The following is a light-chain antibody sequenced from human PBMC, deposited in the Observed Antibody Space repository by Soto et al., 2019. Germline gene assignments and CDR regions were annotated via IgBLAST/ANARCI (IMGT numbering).Light chain of an antibody. Sequence: EIVLTQSPATLSLSPGERATLSCRASQSVSSYLAWYQQNPGQAPRLLIYDASNRATGIPARFSGSGSGTDVTLTISSLEPEDFAVYYCQHRSVWWTVGQGTKVEIK. CDR3: QHRSVWWT. CDR2: DAS. CDR1: QSVSSY. V-gene: IGKV3-11*01. J-gene: IGKJ1*01.